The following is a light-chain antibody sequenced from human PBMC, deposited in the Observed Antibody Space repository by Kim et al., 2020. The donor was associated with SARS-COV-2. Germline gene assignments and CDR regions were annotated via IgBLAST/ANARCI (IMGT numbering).Light chain of an antibody. CDR2: ATD. V-gene: IGLV1-44*01. J-gene: IGLJ3*02. CDR3: AAWDDSLSGQL. CDR1: SSNIGRSA. Sequence: GQRVTISCSGSSSNIGRSAVHWFQQLPGTAPKLLIYATDKRPSGVPARFSGSKSATSASLAISGLQSEDEADYYCAAWDDSLSGQLFGGGTKLTVL.